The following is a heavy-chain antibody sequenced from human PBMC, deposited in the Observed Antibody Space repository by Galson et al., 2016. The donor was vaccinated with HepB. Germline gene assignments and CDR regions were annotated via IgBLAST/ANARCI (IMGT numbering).Heavy chain of an antibody. V-gene: IGHV2-5*02. CDR1: GFSLSTSEVG. J-gene: IGHJ5*02. CDR3: AHRPFNGGWVHNWFDP. Sequence: PALVKPTQTLTLTCTFSGFSLSTSEVGVGWIRQPPGKALEWLALIYWDDNQRYSPSLKSRLTITKDTSKNQVVLTMTNMYPVDTATYYCAHRPFNGGWVHNWFDPWGQGILVTVSS. D-gene: IGHD6-19*01. CDR2: IYWDDNQ.